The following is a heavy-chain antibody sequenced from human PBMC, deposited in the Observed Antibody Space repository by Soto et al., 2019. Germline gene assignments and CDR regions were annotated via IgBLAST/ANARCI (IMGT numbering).Heavy chain of an antibody. D-gene: IGHD3-10*01. Sequence: GSLRLSCAASGFTFSNYAMSWVRQAPGKGLEWIGEINHSGSTNYNLSLKSRVTISVDTSKNQFSLKLSSVTAADTAVYYCAREGFTMVRGVSYWGQGTLVTVSS. V-gene: IGHV4-34*01. CDR1: GFTFSNYA. CDR2: INHSGST. J-gene: IGHJ4*02. CDR3: AREGFTMVRGVSY.